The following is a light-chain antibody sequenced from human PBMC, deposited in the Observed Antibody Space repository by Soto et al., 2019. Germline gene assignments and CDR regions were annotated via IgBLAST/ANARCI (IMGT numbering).Light chain of an antibody. CDR2: AAS. V-gene: IGKV1-39*01. Sequence: DIQMTQSPSSLSASVGDRVTITCRASQSISSSLNWYQQKPGKATKLLIYAASSLQSGVPSRFSGSGSGTDFTRTISRLQPEDFATYYCQQSYSTPFTFGPGTKVDIK. CDR3: QQSYSTPFT. J-gene: IGKJ3*01. CDR1: QSISSS.